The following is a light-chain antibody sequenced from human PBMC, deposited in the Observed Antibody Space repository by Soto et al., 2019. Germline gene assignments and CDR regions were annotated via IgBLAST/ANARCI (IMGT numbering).Light chain of an antibody. V-gene: IGKV1-9*01. CDR2: AAS. Sequence: DIQLTQSPSFLSASVGDRVTITCRASQAIAIYLAWFQKKQGKAPKVLIYAASTLQRGVPSRFSGSGSGTEFTLTISSLQPEDFATYFCQQLNSYPWTFGQGTKVEIK. CDR1: QAIAIY. CDR3: QQLNSYPWT. J-gene: IGKJ1*01.